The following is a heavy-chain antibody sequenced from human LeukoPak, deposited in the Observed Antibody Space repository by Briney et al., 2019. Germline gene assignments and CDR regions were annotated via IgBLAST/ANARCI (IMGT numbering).Heavy chain of an antibody. D-gene: IGHD1-26*01. V-gene: IGHV3-48*03. Sequence: GGSLRLSCAASGFTFSSYEMNWVRQAPGKGLEWVSYISSSGSTIYYADSVKGRFTISRDNAKNSLYLQMNSLRAEDTAVYYCARDQGRLGLLPYWGQGTLVTVSS. J-gene: IGHJ4*02. CDR2: ISSSGSTI. CDR3: ARDQGRLGLLPY. CDR1: GFTFSSYE.